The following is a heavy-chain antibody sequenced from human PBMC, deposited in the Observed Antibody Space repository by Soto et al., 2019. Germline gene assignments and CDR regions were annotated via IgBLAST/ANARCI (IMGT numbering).Heavy chain of an antibody. D-gene: IGHD1-1*01. CDR2: IKNNADGGTT. J-gene: IGHJ3*02. CDR1: LSNFNIAW. V-gene: IGHV3-15*01. CDR3: TSMNDRDAFQI. Sequence: EEYLVESGGGLVNRGGSLRLSCAASLSNFNIAWLSWIRQAPGKGLEWVGRIKNNADGGTTDNAAPVKDRFIISRDDSRSTLYLQMNSQEIEDTAMYYCTSMNDRDAFQIWGQGTMVTVSS.